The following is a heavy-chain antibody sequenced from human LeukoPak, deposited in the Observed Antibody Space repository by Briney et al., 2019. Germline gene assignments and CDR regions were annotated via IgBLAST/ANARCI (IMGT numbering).Heavy chain of an antibody. J-gene: IGHJ5*02. Sequence: ASQTLSLTCTVSGGSISSYYWSWIRQPPGKGLEWIGYIYYSGSTNYNPSLKSRVTISVDTSKNQYSLKLSSVTAADTAVYYCARYIAARRGLYWFDPWGQGTLVTVSS. V-gene: IGHV4-59*08. CDR1: GGSISSYY. D-gene: IGHD6-6*01. CDR2: IYYSGST. CDR3: ARYIAARRGLYWFDP.